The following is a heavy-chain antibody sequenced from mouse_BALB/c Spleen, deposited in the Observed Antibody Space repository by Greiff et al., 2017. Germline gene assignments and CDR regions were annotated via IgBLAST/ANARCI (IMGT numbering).Heavy chain of an antibody. Sequence: EVQLVESGGGLVKPGGSLKLSCAASGFTFSSYTMSWVRQTPEKRLEWVATISSGGSYTYYPDSVKGRFTISRDNAKNTLYLQMSSLKSEDTAMYYCTRGLLSGAMDYWGQGTSVTVSS. D-gene: IGHD2-1*01. CDR2: ISSGGSYT. CDR1: GFTFSSYT. V-gene: IGHV5-6-4*01. CDR3: TRGLLSGAMDY. J-gene: IGHJ4*01.